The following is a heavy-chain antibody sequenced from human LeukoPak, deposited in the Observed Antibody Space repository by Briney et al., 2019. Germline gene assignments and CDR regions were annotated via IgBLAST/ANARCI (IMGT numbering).Heavy chain of an antibody. CDR2: INSEGSST. J-gene: IGHJ4*02. V-gene: IGHV3-74*01. D-gene: IGHD6-13*01. CDR3: ASGWQQLAPADY. Sequence: GGSLRLSCAASGFTFSSYWMHWVRQAPGKGLVWVSRINSEGSSTSYADSVKGRFTISRDNAKNTLYLQMNSLRAEDTAVYYCASGWQQLAPADYWGQGTLVTVSS. CDR1: GFTFSSYW.